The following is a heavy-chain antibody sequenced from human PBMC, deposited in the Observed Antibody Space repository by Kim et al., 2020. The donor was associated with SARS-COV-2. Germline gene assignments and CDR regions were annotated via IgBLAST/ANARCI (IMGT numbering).Heavy chain of an antibody. J-gene: IGHJ5*02. CDR1: GFTFSGSA. Sequence: GGSLRLSCAASGFTFSGSALHWVRQASGKGLEWVGRIKNKGNTYATGYVASVKGRFTISIDDSKNTAYLQMNSLKSEDTAVYFCTIGYCSGGTCYPRFDPWGQGTLVSVSS. CDR2: IKNKGNTYAT. D-gene: IGHD2-15*01. V-gene: IGHV3-73*01. CDR3: TIGYCSGGTCYPRFDP.